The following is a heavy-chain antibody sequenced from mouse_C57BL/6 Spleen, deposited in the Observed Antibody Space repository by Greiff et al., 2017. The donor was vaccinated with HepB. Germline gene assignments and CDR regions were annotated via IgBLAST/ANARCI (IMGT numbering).Heavy chain of an antibody. CDR2: IDPSDSYT. CDR1: GYTFTSYW. Sequence: QVQLQQPGAELVMPGASVKLSCKASGYTFTSYWMHWVKQRPGQGLEWIGEIDPSDSYTNYHQKFKGESTLTVDKSSSTAYMQLSSLTSEDSAVYYCARFSYGYDEGFAYWGQGTLVTVSA. J-gene: IGHJ3*01. D-gene: IGHD2-2*01. V-gene: IGHV1-69*01. CDR3: ARFSYGYDEGFAY.